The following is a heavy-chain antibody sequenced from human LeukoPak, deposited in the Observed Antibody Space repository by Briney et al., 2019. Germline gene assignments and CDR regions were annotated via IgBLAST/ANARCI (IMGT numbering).Heavy chain of an antibody. V-gene: IGHV3-30*03. D-gene: IGHD6-13*01. J-gene: IGHJ4*02. CDR3: ARARGGIAAAGTGGPFDY. CDR2: IAYDGSNK. Sequence: PGGSLRLSCAASGFTFSSYGMHWVRQAPGKGLEWVGVIAYDGSNKYYTDSVKGRFTISRDNSKNTVYLQMNSLRAEDTAVYYCARARGGIAAAGTGGPFDYWGQGTLVTVSS. CDR1: GFTFSSYG.